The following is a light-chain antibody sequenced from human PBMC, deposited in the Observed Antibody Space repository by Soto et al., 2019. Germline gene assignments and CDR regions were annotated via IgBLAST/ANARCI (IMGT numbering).Light chain of an antibody. Sequence: EIVLTQSPATLSLSPGERATLSCRASQSVSSYLAWYQQKPGQAPRLLIYDASNRATGIPARFSGSGSGTDFTLTISRLEPEDFAVYWCQQYGNSPSTFGQGTRLEIK. CDR1: QSVSSY. CDR2: DAS. V-gene: IGKV3-11*01. CDR3: QQYGNSPST. J-gene: IGKJ5*01.